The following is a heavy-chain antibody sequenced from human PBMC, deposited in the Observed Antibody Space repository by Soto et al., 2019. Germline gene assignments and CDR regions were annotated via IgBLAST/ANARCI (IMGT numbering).Heavy chain of an antibody. J-gene: IGHJ4*02. D-gene: IGHD5-12*01. V-gene: IGHV3-23*01. CDR3: AKGGWLDD. CDR2: ISVSGDKT. Sequence: EVHLLESGGDLVQPGGSLRLSCAASGFSFTAYIMSWFRQAPGQGLEWVSAISVSGDKTYYADSVKGWFTISRDDAKNTLYLQLNSLRVDDTAIYYCAKGGWLDDCGQGTLVTVSS. CDR1: GFSFTAYI.